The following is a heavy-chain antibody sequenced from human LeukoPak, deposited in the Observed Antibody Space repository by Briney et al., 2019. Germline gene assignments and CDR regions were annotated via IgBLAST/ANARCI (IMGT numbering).Heavy chain of an antibody. CDR2: ISYDGSNK. CDR3: ARGITIDPYYYYGMDV. V-gene: IGHV3-30-3*01. J-gene: IGHJ6*02. CDR1: GFTFSSYA. D-gene: IGHD3-3*01. Sequence: TGGSLRLSCAASGFTFSSYAMHWVRQAPGKGLVWVAVISYDGSNKYYTDSVKGRFTISRDNSKNTLYLQMNSLRAEDTAVYYCARGITIDPYYYYGMDVWGQGTTVTVSS.